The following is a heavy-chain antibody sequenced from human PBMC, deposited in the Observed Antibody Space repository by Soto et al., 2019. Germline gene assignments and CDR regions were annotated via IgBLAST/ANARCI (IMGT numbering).Heavy chain of an antibody. Sequence: EMLCLRYTVFCGSGVSRGCYRGCVRKPPGKGLEWIGSVYYSGSTYYNPSLESRVTISVDKSKNQFSLKLMSLSAADTAVYYCGRLEGLATISYYFDYWGQGALVTVSS. CDR2: VYYSGST. J-gene: IGHJ4*02. CDR3: GRLEGLATISYYFDY. D-gene: IGHD3-9*01. V-gene: IGHV4-39*01. CDR1: CGSGVSRGCY.